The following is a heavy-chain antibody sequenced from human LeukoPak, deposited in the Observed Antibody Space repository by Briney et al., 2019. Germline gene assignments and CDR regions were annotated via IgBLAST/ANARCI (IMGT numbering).Heavy chain of an antibody. D-gene: IGHD6-13*01. CDR2: INPNSGGT. CDR1: GYTFTDYL. V-gene: IGHV1-2*02. CDR3: ARPPAAGTDY. J-gene: IGHJ4*02. Sequence: ASVKVSCKASGYTFTDYLIHWVRQAPGQGLEWMGWINPNSGGTKYAQKFQGRVTLTRDTSISTAYLELSRLRSDDTAVYYCARPPAAGTDYWGQGTLVTVSS.